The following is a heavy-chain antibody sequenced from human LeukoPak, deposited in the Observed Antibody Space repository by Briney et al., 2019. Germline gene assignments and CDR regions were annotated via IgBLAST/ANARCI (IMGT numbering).Heavy chain of an antibody. CDR1: GGSISSYY. Sequence: SETLSLTCTVSGGSISSYYWSWIRQPPGKGLEWIGYIYYSGSTNYNPSLKSRVTISVDTSKNQFSLKLSSVTAADTAVYYCARDPAGLSGSYSYYYMDVWGKGTTVTVSS. V-gene: IGHV4-59*01. CDR3: ARDPAGLSGSYSYYYMDV. D-gene: IGHD3-10*01. J-gene: IGHJ6*03. CDR2: IYYSGST.